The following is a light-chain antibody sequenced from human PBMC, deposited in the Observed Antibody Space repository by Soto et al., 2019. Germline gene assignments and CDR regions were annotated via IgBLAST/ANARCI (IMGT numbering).Light chain of an antibody. CDR1: QSISSW. J-gene: IGKJ1*01. Sequence: DIQMTQSASTLSASVGDRVTITCRASQSISSWLAWYQQKPGKAPKLLIYDASNLERGVPSRFSGSGSGTEFTLTISSLQPDDFATYYCQHYNSYSEAFGQGTKVDIK. CDR3: QHYNSYSEA. CDR2: DAS. V-gene: IGKV1-5*01.